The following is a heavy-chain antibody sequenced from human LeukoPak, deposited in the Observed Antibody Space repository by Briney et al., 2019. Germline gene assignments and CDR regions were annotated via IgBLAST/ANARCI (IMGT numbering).Heavy chain of an antibody. CDR3: ARGRYSSSWYYFDY. D-gene: IGHD6-13*01. CDR2: INPNSGGT. Sequence: GESLKISCKGSGYTFTGYYMHWVRQAPGQGLEWMGWINPNSGGTNYAQKFQGRVTMTRDTSISTAYMELSRLRSDDTAVYYCARGRYSSSWYYFDYWGQGTLVTVSS. CDR1: GYTFTGYY. J-gene: IGHJ4*02. V-gene: IGHV1-2*02.